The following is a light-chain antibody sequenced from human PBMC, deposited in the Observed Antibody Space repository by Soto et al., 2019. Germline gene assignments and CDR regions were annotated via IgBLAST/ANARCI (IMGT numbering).Light chain of an antibody. Sequence: DIQLTQSPSTLSAFVGDRVTITCRASQSINGWLAWYQQKPGQAPNLLIYKASTLESGVPSRFSGSGSGTEFTLTISSLQPDDSATYYCQQCNTFWTFGQGTKV. CDR3: QQCNTFWT. J-gene: IGKJ1*01. V-gene: IGKV1-5*03. CDR1: QSINGW. CDR2: KAS.